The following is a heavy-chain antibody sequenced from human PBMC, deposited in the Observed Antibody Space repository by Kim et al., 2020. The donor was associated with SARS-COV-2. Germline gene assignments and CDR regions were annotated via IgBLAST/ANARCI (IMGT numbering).Heavy chain of an antibody. D-gene: IGHD3-22*01. J-gene: IGHJ4*02. CDR3: AREHSTYYYDSSGYYDY. V-gene: IGHV3-66*01. Sequence: KGTFTISRDNYKNTLYLQMNSLRAEDTAVYYCAREHSTYYYDSSGYYDYWGQGTLVTVSS.